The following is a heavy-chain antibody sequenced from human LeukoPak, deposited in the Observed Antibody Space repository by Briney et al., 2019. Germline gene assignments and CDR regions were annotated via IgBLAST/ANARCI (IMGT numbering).Heavy chain of an antibody. CDR3: ATHGTNEAAAGTRIVYNYWFDH. CDR2: IKTDGSPS. CDR1: GFTFSSCW. V-gene: IGHV3-74*01. J-gene: IGHJ5*02. Sequence: GGSLRLSCAASGFTFSSCWMHWVRQAPGKGLVWVSRIKTDGSPSNYADSVKGRFTISRDNAKNTLYLQMNSLRAEDTAVYYCATHGTNEAAAGTRIVYNYWFDHWGQGTLVTVSS. D-gene: IGHD6-13*01.